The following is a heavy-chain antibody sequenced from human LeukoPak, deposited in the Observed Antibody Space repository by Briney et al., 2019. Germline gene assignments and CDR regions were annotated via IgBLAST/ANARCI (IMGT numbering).Heavy chain of an antibody. D-gene: IGHD1-26*01. V-gene: IGHV3-11*01. CDR3: AREARATPDF. Sequence: PGGSLRLSCAASGFRFSGHYMSWLRQAPGKGLEWISYITNSGDFVNYADSVKGRFTISRDNAKNSLYLQMNSLRAEDTAVYYCAREARATPDFWGQGTVVTVSS. J-gene: IGHJ4*02. CDR1: GFRFSGHY. CDR2: ITNSGDFV.